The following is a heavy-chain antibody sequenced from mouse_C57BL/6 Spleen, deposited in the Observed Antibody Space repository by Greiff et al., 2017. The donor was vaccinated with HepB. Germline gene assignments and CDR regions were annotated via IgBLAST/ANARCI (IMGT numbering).Heavy chain of an antibody. CDR1: GFTFSSYA. Sequence: EVQVVESGGGLVKPGGSLKLSCAASGFTFSSYAMSWVRQTPEKRLEWVATISDGGSYTYYPDNVKSRFTISRDNAKNNLYLQMSHLKSEDTAMYYCAAGGELGYWYFDVWGTGTTVTGSS. CDR2: ISDGGSYT. J-gene: IGHJ1*03. V-gene: IGHV5-4*01. CDR3: AAGGELGYWYFDV.